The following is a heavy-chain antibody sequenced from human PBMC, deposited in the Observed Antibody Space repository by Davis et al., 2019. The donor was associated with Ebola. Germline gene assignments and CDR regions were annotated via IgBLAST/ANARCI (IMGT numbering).Heavy chain of an antibody. CDR3: ASSSIAARPGYYYGMDV. V-gene: IGHV4-30-4*01. D-gene: IGHD6-6*01. Sequence: SETLSLTCTVSGGSISSGDYYWSWIRQPPGKGLEWIGYIYYSGSTYYNPSLKSRVTISVDTSKNQFSLKLSSVTAEDTAVYYCASSSIAARPGYYYGMDVWGQGTTVTVSS. J-gene: IGHJ6*02. CDR2: IYYSGST. CDR1: GGSISSGDYY.